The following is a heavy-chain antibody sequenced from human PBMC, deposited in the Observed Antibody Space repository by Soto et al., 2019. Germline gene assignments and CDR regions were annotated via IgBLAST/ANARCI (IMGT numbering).Heavy chain of an antibody. CDR3: ARTYDFWSGNQKYAFDI. J-gene: IGHJ3*02. CDR1: GFTFSSYA. D-gene: IGHD3-3*01. CDR2: ISYDGSNK. V-gene: IGHV3-30-3*01. Sequence: GGSLRLSCAASGFTFSSYAMHWVRQAPGKGLEWVAVISYDGSNKYYADSVKGRFTISRDNSKNTLYLQMNSLRAEDTAVYYCARTYDFWSGNQKYAFDIWGQGTMVTVSS.